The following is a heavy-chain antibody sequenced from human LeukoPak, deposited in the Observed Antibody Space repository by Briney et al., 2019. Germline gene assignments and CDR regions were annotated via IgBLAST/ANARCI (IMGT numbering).Heavy chain of an antibody. V-gene: IGHV4-34*08. CDR2: INHSGST. J-gene: IGHJ5*02. Sequence: PGGSLRLSCSASGFTFSNYPMHWVRQAPGKGLEWIGEINHSGSTNYNPSLKSRVTISVDTSKNQFSLKLNSVTAADTAVYYCAGAGITGTGNWFDPWGQGTLVTVSS. CDR3: AGAGITGTGNWFDP. D-gene: IGHD1-14*01. CDR1: GFTFSNYP.